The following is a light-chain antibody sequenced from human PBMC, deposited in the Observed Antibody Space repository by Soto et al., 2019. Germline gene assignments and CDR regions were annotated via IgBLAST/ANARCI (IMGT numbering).Light chain of an antibody. CDR1: SSDVGGYNY. V-gene: IGLV2-14*01. Sequence: QSVLTQPASVSGSPGQSITISCTGTSSDVGGYNYVSWYQQHPGKAPKLMIYDVSNRPSGVSNRFSDSKSGNTASLTISGLQAEDEADYYCSSYTSSGTLGVFGGGTKLTVL. CDR2: DVS. CDR3: SSYTSSGTLGV. J-gene: IGLJ2*01.